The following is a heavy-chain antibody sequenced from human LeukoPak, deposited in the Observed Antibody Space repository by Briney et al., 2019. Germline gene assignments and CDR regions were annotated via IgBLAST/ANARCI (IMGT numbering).Heavy chain of an antibody. CDR1: GFTFSNNW. CDR2: VKKDASEK. Sequence: GGSLRLSRAASGFTFSNNWMTWVRQAPGKGLEWVASVKKDASEKYYVDSVKGRFTISRDNAKNSLYLQMNSLRVEDTAVYYCARGPPYGSRSDYFDYWGQGTLVTVST. J-gene: IGHJ4*02. D-gene: IGHD3-10*01. CDR3: ARGPPYGSRSDYFDY. V-gene: IGHV3-7*01.